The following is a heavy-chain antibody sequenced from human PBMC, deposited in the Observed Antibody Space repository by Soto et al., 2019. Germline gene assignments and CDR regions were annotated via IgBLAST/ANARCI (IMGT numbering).Heavy chain of an antibody. Sequence: SETLSLTCAVSGGSISSGGYSWSWIRQPPGKGLEWIGYIYHSGSTYYNPSLKSRVTISVDRSKNQFSLKLSSVTAADTAVYYCARGYSYGGIDYWGQGTLVTVSS. J-gene: IGHJ4*02. CDR1: GGSISSGGYS. CDR3: ARGYSYGGIDY. CDR2: IYHSGST. D-gene: IGHD5-18*01. V-gene: IGHV4-30-2*01.